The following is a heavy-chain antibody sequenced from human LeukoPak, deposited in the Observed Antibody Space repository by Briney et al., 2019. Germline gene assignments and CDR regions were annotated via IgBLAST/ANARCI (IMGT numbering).Heavy chain of an antibody. CDR3: ARIPPQGRVFDI. V-gene: IGHV3-21*01. J-gene: IGHJ3*02. Sequence: GGSLRLSCAASGFTFSSYSMNWVRQAPGKGLEWVSSIGSSSSYIYYADSVKGRFTISRDNAKNSLYLQMNSLRAEDTAVYYCARIPPQGRVFDIWGQGTMVTVSS. CDR2: IGSSSSYI. CDR1: GFTFSSYS.